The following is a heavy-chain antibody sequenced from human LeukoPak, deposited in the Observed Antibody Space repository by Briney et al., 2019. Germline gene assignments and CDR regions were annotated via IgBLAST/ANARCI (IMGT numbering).Heavy chain of an antibody. CDR1: GYTFTSYG. V-gene: IGHV1-18*01. J-gene: IGHJ6*02. Sequence: ASVKVSCKASGYTFTSYGISWVQQAPGRGLEWMGWISAYNGNTNYAQKLQGRVTMTTDTSTSTAYMELRSLRSDDTAVYYCARDEPPEGPLVETPAGMDVWGQGTTVTVSS. D-gene: IGHD2-15*01. CDR2: ISAYNGNT. CDR3: ARDEPPEGPLVETPAGMDV.